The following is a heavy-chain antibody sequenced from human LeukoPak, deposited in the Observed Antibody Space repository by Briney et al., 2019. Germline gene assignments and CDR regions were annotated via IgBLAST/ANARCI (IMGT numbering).Heavy chain of an antibody. CDR3: ARTGTTKELTI. J-gene: IGHJ4*02. CDR2: ISHDGCNK. V-gene: IGHV3-30*01. CDR1: GFIFSSYP. D-gene: IGHD1-7*01. Sequence: GGSLRLSCAASGFIFSSYPMHWVRQAPGLGLQWVAVISHDGCNKFYEDSVKGRFTISRDNSKSTLYLHLNIPRPEDTAVYYCARTGTTKELTIWGQGTLVTVSS.